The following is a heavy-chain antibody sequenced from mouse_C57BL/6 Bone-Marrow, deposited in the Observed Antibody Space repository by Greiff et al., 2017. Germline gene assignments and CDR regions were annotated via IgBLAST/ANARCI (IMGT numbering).Heavy chain of an antibody. J-gene: IGHJ2*01. CDR3: ARMMVTHYFDY. CDR1: GFSLSTFGMG. Sequence: VQLQQSGPGILQPSQTLSLTCSFSGFSLSTFGMGVGWIRQPSGKGLEWLVHIWWDDDKYYNPALKSRLTISKDTSKNQVFLKIANVDTADTATYYCARMMVTHYFDYWGQGTTLTVSS. V-gene: IGHV8-8*01. CDR2: IWWDDDK. D-gene: IGHD2-3*01.